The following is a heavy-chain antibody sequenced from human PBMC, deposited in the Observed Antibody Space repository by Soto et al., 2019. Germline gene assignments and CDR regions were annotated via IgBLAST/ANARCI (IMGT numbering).Heavy chain of an antibody. CDR1: GGSVSSGSYY. CDR3: ARDFRGEYDSSGYYYGMDV. J-gene: IGHJ6*02. V-gene: IGHV4-61*01. Sequence: QVRLQESGPGLVKPSETLSLTCTVSGGSVSSGSYYWSWIRQPPGKGLEWIGYIYYSGSTNYNPSLKSRVTISVDTSKNQFSLKLSSVTAADTAVYYCARDFRGEYDSSGYYYGMDVWGQGTTVTVSS. CDR2: IYYSGST. D-gene: IGHD3-22*01.